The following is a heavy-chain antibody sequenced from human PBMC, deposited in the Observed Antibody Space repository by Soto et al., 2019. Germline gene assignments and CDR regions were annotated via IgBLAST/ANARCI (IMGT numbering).Heavy chain of an antibody. J-gene: IGHJ4*02. V-gene: IGHV4-31*01. CDR1: GGSISSGGYY. D-gene: IGHD3-22*01. CDR3: ARVRGYYDSSRYHKPGDFDH. Sequence: HVQLQESGPGLVQPSQTLSLTCTVSGGSISSGGYYWSWIRQHPGQGLEWIGYIYYSGSTYYNPSLKSLVTISVDTSTHQFSLKLSSVNAADTAVYYCARVRGYYDSSRYHKPGDFDHWGPGTLVTVSS. CDR2: IYYSGST.